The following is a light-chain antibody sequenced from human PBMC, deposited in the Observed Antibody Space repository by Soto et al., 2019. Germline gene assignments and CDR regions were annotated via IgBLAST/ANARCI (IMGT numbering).Light chain of an antibody. CDR2: DVS. V-gene: IGKV3-15*01. J-gene: IGKJ5*01. CDR1: QDIGTK. Sequence: EIVMTQSPAILSVSPGETGTLSCRASQDIGTKLAWYQQKPGQAPRLLMYDVSTRASAAPARFSGSGSGSEFTLTISSLQSEDFAVYYCQQYNNWPFITFGQGTRLEIK. CDR3: QQYNNWPFIT.